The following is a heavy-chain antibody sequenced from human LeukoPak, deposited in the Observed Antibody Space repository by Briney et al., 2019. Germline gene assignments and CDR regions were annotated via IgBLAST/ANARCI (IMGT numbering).Heavy chain of an antibody. CDR1: AFTFSSYA. CDR2: ISGNGVDT. V-gene: IGHV3-23*01. CDR3: AKDSRSLAAAGEVDY. Sequence: RPGGSLRLSCAASAFTFSSYAMTWVRQAPGKGVEWVSAISGNGVDTFYADSVKGRFTISRDNSRNTLYLQMNSLRAEDTAVYYCAKDSRSLAAAGEVDYWGQGTLVTVSS. D-gene: IGHD6-13*01. J-gene: IGHJ4*02.